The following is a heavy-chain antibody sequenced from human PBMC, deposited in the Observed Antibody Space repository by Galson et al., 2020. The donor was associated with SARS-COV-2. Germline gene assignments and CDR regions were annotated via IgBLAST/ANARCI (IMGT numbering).Heavy chain of an antibody. V-gene: IGHV3-21*01. J-gene: IGHJ4*02. D-gene: IGHD1-26*01. Sequence: TGGSLRLSCAASGFTFSSYSMNWVRRAPGKGLEWVSSISSSSSYIYYADSVKGRFTISRDNAKNSLYLQMNSLRAEDTAVYYCARSDSGSYHSWGQGTLVTVSS. CDR3: ARSDSGSYHS. CDR2: ISSSSSYI. CDR1: GFTFSSYS.